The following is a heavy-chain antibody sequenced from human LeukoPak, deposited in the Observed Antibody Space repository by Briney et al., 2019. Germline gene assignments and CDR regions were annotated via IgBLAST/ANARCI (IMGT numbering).Heavy chain of an antibody. D-gene: IGHD2-21*02. Sequence: GGSLRLSCAASGFVFSDYAMSWVRQAPGKGLEWVAALSGTGGNTYYADSVKGRFTISRDNSKNTLYLQINNLRAEDTALYYCAKDALVVVTEFDFWGQGTLVTVSS. CDR3: AKDALVVVTEFDF. J-gene: IGHJ4*02. CDR2: LSGTGGNT. CDR1: GFVFSDYA. V-gene: IGHV3-23*01.